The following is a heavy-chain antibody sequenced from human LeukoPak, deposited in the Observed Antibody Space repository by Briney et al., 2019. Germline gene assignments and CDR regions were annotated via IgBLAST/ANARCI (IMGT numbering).Heavy chain of an antibody. V-gene: IGHV3-48*02. Sequence: GGSLRLSCAAPGFTFSSYSMNWVRQAPGKGLEWLSYITSSSSNIYYADSVKGRFTISRDNAKNSLYLQMNSLRDEDTALYYCVRSKTYFFEYWGQGALVTVSS. CDR2: ITSSSSNI. D-gene: IGHD1-26*01. CDR3: VRSKTYFFEY. CDR1: GFTFSSYS. J-gene: IGHJ4*02.